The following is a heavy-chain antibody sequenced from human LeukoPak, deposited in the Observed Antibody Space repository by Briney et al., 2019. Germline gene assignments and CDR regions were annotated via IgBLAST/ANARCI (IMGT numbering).Heavy chain of an antibody. Sequence: GGSLRLSCAASGFTFSSYEMNWVRQAPGKGLEWVSYISSGGSTIYYAGSVKGRFTISRDNAKNSLYLQMNSLGAEDTAVYYCARVGIAAADHFDYWGQGTLVTVSS. J-gene: IGHJ4*02. D-gene: IGHD6-13*01. CDR3: ARVGIAAADHFDY. CDR2: ISSGGSTI. CDR1: GFTFSSYE. V-gene: IGHV3-48*03.